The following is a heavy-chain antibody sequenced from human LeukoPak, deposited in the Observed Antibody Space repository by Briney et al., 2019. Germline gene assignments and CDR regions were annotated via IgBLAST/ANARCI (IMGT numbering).Heavy chain of an antibody. Sequence: ASVKVSCKASGGTFSSYAISWVRQAPGQGLEWMGRIIPILGIANYAQKFQGRVTITADKSTSTAYMELSSLRSEDTAVYYCARARLTVSSGWYDAFDIWGQGTMVTASS. CDR3: ARARLTVSSGWYDAFDI. V-gene: IGHV1-69*04. D-gene: IGHD6-19*01. J-gene: IGHJ3*02. CDR2: IIPILGIA. CDR1: GGTFSSYA.